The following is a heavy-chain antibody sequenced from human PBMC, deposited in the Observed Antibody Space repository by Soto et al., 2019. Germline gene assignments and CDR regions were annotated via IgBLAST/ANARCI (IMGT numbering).Heavy chain of an antibody. CDR3: ATGPGYCSSTSCYWRGWFDP. CDR2: FDPEDGET. CDR1: GYTLTELS. J-gene: IGHJ5*02. D-gene: IGHD2-2*01. Sequence: GASVKVSCKVSGYTLTELSMHWVRQAPGKRLERKGVFDPEDGETIYAQKFQGRVTMTEDTSTDTAYLELSSLRSEDTAVYYFATGPGYCSSTSCYWRGWFDPWGQGTLVTVSS. V-gene: IGHV1-24*01.